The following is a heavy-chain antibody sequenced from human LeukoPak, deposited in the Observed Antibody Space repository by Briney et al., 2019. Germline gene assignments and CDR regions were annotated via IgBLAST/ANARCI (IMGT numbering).Heavy chain of an antibody. CDR3: ARDGMTYYDILTGDFDY. V-gene: IGHV3-21*01. CDR2: ISSSSSYI. CDR1: GFTFSSYS. D-gene: IGHD3-9*01. Sequence: PGGSLRLSCAASGFTFSSYSMNWVRQAPGKGLEWVSSISSSSSYIYYADSVKGRFTISRDNAKNSLYLQMNSLRAKDTAVYYCARDGMTYYDILTGDFDYWGQGTLVTVSS. J-gene: IGHJ4*02.